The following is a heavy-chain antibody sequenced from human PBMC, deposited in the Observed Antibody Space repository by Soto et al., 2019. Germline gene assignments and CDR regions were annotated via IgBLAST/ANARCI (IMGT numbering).Heavy chain of an antibody. CDR1: GGSISSSSYY. CDR2: IYYSGST. CDR3: ERRGYSYGYFRWFDP. Sequence: ASETLSLTCTVSGGSISSSSYYWGWIRQPPGKGLEWIGSIYYSGSTYYNPSLKSRVTISVDTSKNQFSLKLSSVTAADTAVYYCERRGYSYGYFRWFDPWGQGTLVTVSS. V-gene: IGHV4-39*01. J-gene: IGHJ5*02. D-gene: IGHD5-18*01.